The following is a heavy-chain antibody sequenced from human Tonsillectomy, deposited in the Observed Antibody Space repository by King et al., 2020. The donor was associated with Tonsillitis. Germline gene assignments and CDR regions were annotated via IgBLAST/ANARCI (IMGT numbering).Heavy chain of an antibody. V-gene: IGHV1-2*02. CDR3: VIDRCTSTTCLDYYGMDV. CDR2: INPNNGGT. D-gene: IGHD2-2*01. J-gene: IGHJ6*02. Sequence: VQLVQSGAEVKKPGASVKVSCKASGYTFTGYDIHWVRQAPGQGLECMGWINPNNGGTNYPQKCQGRVTMTGDTSVSTAYMELSRLRSDDTALYYCVIDRCTSTTCLDYYGMDVWGQGTTVTVSS. CDR1: GYTFTGYD.